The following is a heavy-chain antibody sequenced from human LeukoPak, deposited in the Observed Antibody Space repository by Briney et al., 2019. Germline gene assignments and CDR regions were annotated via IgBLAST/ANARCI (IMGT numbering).Heavy chain of an antibody. CDR3: ASLGSSSITAFDI. CDR2: ISYDGSNK. V-gene: IGHV3-30*04. Sequence: GRSLRLSCAASGFTFSSYAMHWVRQAPGKGLEWVAVISYDGSNKYYADSVKGRFTISRDNSKNTLYLQMNSLRAEDTAVYYCASLGSSSITAFDIWGQGTMVTVSS. CDR1: GFTFSSYA. J-gene: IGHJ3*02. D-gene: IGHD3-3*02.